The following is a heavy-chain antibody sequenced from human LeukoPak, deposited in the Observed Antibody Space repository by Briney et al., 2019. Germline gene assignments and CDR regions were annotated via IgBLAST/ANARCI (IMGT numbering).Heavy chain of an antibody. CDR1: GFSFSSYA. D-gene: IGHD2-8*01. Sequence: GGSLRLSCAASGFSFSSYAMSWVPQAAGKGLEWVSGIDNSGGSTYYADSVKGRFTISRDNSKNTLYLQMNSLRAEDTAVYYCAKDFGNCINGVCYGTPFDYWGQGTLVTVSS. J-gene: IGHJ4*02. CDR2: IDNSGGST. CDR3: AKDFGNCINGVCYGTPFDY. V-gene: IGHV3-23*01.